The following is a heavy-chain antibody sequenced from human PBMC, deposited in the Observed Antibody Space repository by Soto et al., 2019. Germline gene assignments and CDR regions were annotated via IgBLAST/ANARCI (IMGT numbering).Heavy chain of an antibody. V-gene: IGHV4-4*02. J-gene: IGHJ4*02. Sequence: SETLSLTCAVSGAYISSSNWWSWVRQSPGKGLEWIGEIHHGGSTNYNPSLQSRVTISVDKSKNQFSLDLSSVTAADTAVYYCARYDYGSGDDYNIDYWGQGTLVTGLL. CDR2: IHHGGST. CDR1: GAYISSSNW. CDR3: ARYDYGSGDDYNIDY. D-gene: IGHD3-10*01.